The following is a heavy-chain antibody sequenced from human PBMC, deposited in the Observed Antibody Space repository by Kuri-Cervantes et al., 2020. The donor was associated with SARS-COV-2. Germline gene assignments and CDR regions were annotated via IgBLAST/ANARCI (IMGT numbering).Heavy chain of an antibody. CDR2: INPNSGGT. D-gene: IGHD3-3*01. J-gene: IGHJ4*02. CDR3: ASVDFWSGYYLDY. CDR1: GYTFTGYY. Sequence: ASVKVSCKASGYTFTGYYMHWVRQAPGQGLEWMGWINPNSGGTNYAQKFQGRVTISRDNARNSLYLQMNSLRAEDTAVYYCASVDFWSGYYLDYWGQGTLVTVSS. V-gene: IGHV1-2*02.